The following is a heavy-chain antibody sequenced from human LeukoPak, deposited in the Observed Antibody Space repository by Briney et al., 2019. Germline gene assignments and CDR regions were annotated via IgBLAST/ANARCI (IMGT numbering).Heavy chain of an antibody. D-gene: IGHD3-3*01. V-gene: IGHV3-23*01. CDR3: AKDQGLRFLEWFDP. Sequence: GGSLRLSCTASGFTFGDYAMSWVRQAPGKGLEWVSAISGSGGSTYYADSVKGRFTISRDNSKNTLYLQMNSLRAEDAAVYYCAKDQGLRFLEWFDPWGQGTLVTVSS. CDR1: GFTFGDYA. CDR2: ISGSGGST. J-gene: IGHJ5*02.